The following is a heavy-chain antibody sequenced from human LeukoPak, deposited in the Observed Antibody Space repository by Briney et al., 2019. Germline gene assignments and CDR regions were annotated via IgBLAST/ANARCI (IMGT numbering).Heavy chain of an antibody. V-gene: IGHV4-39*01. Sequence: TSETLSLTCTVSGGSISCSTYYWGWIRQPPGKVLEWIGSIYYSGGTYYNPSLKSRVTISVDTSKKQFSLKLSSVTAADTAVYYCARQRWLQPTFDYWGQGTLVTVSS. D-gene: IGHD5-24*01. J-gene: IGHJ4*02. CDR1: GGSISCSTYY. CDR3: ARQRWLQPTFDY. CDR2: IYYSGGT.